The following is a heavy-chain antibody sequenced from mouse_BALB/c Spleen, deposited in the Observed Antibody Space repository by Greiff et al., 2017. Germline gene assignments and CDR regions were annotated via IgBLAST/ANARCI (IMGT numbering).Heavy chain of an antibody. D-gene: IGHD2-1*01. V-gene: IGHV5-12-2*01. CDR1: GFTFSSYT. Sequence: EVKLVESGGGLVQPGGSLKLSCAASGFTFSSYTMSWVRQTPEKRLEWVAYISNGGGSTYYPDTVKGRFTISRDNAKNTLYLQMSSLKSEDTAMYYCARQGNGNYPYAMDYWGQGTSVTVSS. CDR2: ISNGGGST. J-gene: IGHJ4*01. CDR3: ARQGNGNYPYAMDY.